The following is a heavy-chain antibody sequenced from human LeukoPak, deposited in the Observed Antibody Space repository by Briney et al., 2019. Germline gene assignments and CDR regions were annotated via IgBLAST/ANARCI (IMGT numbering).Heavy chain of an antibody. J-gene: IGHJ3*02. CDR3: ARSRVQLWFAAFDI. CDR1: GFTFSSYW. V-gene: IGHV3-7*01. CDR2: IRQDGSEK. Sequence: GGSLRLSCAASGFTFSSYWMSWVRQAPGKGLEWVANIRQDGSEKYYVDSVKGRFTISRDNAKNSLYLQMNSLRAEDTAVYYCARSRVQLWFAAFDIWGQGTMVAVSS. D-gene: IGHD5-18*01.